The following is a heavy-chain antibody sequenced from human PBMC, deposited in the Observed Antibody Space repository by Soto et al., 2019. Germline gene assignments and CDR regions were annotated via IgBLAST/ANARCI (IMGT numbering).Heavy chain of an antibody. V-gene: IGHV1-58*01. D-gene: IGHD2-15*01. CDR1: GFTFTSSA. Sequence: QMQLVQSGPEVKKPGTSVKVSCKASGFTFTSSAVHWVRQARGQRLEWIGWIVVGSGNTNYAQKFQERVTITRDMSTSAAYMELSSLRSEDTAVYYCAAQYPSYCSGGSCYSSLAFDIWGQGTMVTVSS. CDR3: AAQYPSYCSGGSCYSSLAFDI. CDR2: IVVGSGNT. J-gene: IGHJ3*02.